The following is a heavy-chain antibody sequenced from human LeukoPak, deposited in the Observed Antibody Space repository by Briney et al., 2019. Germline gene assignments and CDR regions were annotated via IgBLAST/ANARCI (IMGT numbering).Heavy chain of an antibody. D-gene: IGHD3-10*01. J-gene: IGHJ4*02. CDR3: ARHGFYYASGPLFDY. CDR1: NGSISSSSYY. CDR2: IHYSGST. V-gene: IGHV4-39*01. Sequence: SETLSLTRTVSNGSISSSSYYWGWIRQPPGKGLEWIGSIHYSGSTYYNPSLKSRVTIFVDTSKNQCSLKLSSVTAADTAVYYCARHGFYYASGPLFDYWGQGILVTVSS.